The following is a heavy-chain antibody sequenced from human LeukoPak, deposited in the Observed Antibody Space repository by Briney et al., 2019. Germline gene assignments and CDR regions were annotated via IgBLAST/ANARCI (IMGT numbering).Heavy chain of an antibody. CDR1: GGTFSSYA. J-gene: IGHJ5*02. CDR3: ARGMGVLVPAATWFDP. V-gene: IGHV1-69*13. Sequence: ASVKVSCKASGGTFSSYAISWVRQAPGQGLEWMGGIIPIFGTANYAQKFQGRVTITADESTSTAYMELSSLRSEDTAVYYCARGMGVLVPAATWFDPWGHGTLVTVSS. CDR2: IIPIFGTA. D-gene: IGHD2-2*01.